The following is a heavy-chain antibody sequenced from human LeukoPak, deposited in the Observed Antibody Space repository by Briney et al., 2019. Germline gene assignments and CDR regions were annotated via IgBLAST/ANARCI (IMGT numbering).Heavy chain of an antibody. Sequence: GGSLRLTCAASGFTFSIYWLHWVRHAQGEGLEWVSYISSSGSTIYYANSVKGRFTISRDNAKNSLYLQMNSLKAEVTAVYYCARLYSSSSGKAFDIWGQGTMVTVSS. D-gene: IGHD6-6*01. CDR2: ISSSGSTI. V-gene: IGHV3-48*04. CDR3: ARLYSSSSGKAFDI. CDR1: GFTFSIYW. J-gene: IGHJ3*02.